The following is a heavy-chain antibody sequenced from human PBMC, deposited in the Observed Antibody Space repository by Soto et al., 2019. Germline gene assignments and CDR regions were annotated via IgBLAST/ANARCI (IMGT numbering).Heavy chain of an antibody. J-gene: IGHJ3*02. CDR1: GFTFSDHA. CDR2: IRNRAHSYTT. V-gene: IGHV3-72*01. CDR3: ARSPLGTAPGDI. D-gene: IGHD1-7*01. Sequence: GGSLRLSCAASGFTFSDHAMDWLRQSPGTGLEWVARIRNRAHSYTTGYAASVKGRFTVSRDDSKNSLYLQMNSLITEDTAVYYCARSPLGTAPGDIWGQGTMVTVSS.